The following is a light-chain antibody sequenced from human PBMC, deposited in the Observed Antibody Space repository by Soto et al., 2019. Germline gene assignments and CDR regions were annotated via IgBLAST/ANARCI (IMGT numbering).Light chain of an antibody. CDR1: QSISSSF. CDR2: DAS. Sequence: EIVLTQSPGILSLSPGERASLSCGASQSISSSFLAWYQQKPGQAPRLLIYDASTRATGIPARFSGSGSGTDFTLTISSLEPEDFGVYYCQQRSNWPPVTFGGGTKVDIK. CDR3: QQRSNWPPVT. J-gene: IGKJ4*01. V-gene: IGKV3D-20*02.